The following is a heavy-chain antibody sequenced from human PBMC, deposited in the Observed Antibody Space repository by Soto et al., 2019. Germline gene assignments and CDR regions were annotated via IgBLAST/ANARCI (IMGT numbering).Heavy chain of an antibody. CDR2: ISWNSGSI. CDR1: GFTFDDYA. D-gene: IGHD6-6*01. CDR3: AKDIAARPGQAVFDY. V-gene: IGHV3-9*01. J-gene: IGHJ4*02. Sequence: GGSLRLSCAASGFTFDDYAMHWVRQAPGKGLEWVSGISWNSGSIGYADSVKGRFTISRDNAKNSLYLQMNSLRAEDTALYYCAKDIAARPGQAVFDYWGQGTLVTVSS.